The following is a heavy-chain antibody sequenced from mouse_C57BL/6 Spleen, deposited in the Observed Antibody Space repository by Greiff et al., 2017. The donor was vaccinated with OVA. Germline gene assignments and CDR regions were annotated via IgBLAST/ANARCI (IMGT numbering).Heavy chain of an antibody. Sequence: QVQLQQPGAELVRPGSSVKLSCKASGYTFTSYWMHWVKQRPIQGLEWIGNIDPSDSETHYNQKFKDKATLTVDKSSSTAYMQLSSLTSEDSAVYYCARWMDYGSSHWYFDVWGTGTTVTVSS. CDR1: GYTFTSYW. CDR3: ARWMDYGSSHWYFDV. V-gene: IGHV1-52*01. J-gene: IGHJ1*03. D-gene: IGHD1-1*01. CDR2: IDPSDSET.